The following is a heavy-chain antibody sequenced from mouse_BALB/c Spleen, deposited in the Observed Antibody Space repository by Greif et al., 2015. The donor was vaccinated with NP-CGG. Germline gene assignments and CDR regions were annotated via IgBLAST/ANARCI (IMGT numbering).Heavy chain of an antibody. D-gene: IGHD2-1*01. V-gene: IGHV1-9*01. Sequence: QVQLKQSGAELMKPGASVKVSCKATGYTFSSYWIEWVKQRPGHGLEWIGEILPGSGSTNYNEKFKGKATFTADTSSNTAYMQLSSLTSEDSAVYYCARRGGNYRAMDYWGQGTSVTVSS. CDR3: ARRGGNYRAMDY. J-gene: IGHJ4*01. CDR1: GYTFSSYW. CDR2: ILPGSGST.